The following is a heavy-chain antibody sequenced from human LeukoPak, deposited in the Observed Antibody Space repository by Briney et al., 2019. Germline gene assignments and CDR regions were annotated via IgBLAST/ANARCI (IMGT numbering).Heavy chain of an antibody. CDR1: GFIFSTYT. Sequence: GGSLRLSCAASGFIFSTYTMNWVRQAPGKGLEWVSSISSSTSYIYYADSVKGRFTISRDNAKNTLYLQMNILRAEDTAVYYCASGYYYGSGSPDYWGQGTLVTVSS. V-gene: IGHV3-21*01. CDR2: ISSSTSYI. D-gene: IGHD3-10*01. J-gene: IGHJ4*02. CDR3: ASGYYYGSGSPDY.